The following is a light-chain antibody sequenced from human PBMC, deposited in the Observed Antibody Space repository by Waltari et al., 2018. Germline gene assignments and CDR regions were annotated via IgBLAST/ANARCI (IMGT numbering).Light chain of an antibody. V-gene: IGLV1-44*01. CDR2: GNN. Sequence: QSVLTQTPSASGTPGQRVTISCSGSSFNIGSHTVNLYQQPPGTAPKLIMFGNNHRPSGVPGRFSGSKSGTSASLAISGLQSEDEADYYCGVWDDSLNGVVFGGGTKLTVL. CDR1: SFNIGSHT. CDR3: GVWDDSLNGVV. J-gene: IGLJ2*01.